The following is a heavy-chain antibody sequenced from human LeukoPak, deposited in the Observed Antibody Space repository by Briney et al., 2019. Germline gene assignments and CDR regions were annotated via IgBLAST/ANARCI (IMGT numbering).Heavy chain of an antibody. Sequence: GGSLRLSRAASGFTFDDYGMSWVRQAPGKGLEWVSGINWNGGSTGYADSVKGRFTISRDNAKNSLYLQMNSLRAEDTALYYCARDTSSSYGSGSGYWGQGTLVTVSS. V-gene: IGHV3-20*04. D-gene: IGHD3-10*01. J-gene: IGHJ4*02. CDR2: INWNGGST. CDR3: ARDTSSSYGSGSGY. CDR1: GFTFDDYG.